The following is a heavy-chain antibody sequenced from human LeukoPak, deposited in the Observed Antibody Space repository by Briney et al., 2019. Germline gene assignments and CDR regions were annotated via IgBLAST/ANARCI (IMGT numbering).Heavy chain of an antibody. D-gene: IGHD4-17*01. CDR3: AKDMDHDYDDYGFDY. CDR1: GFTFSSNV. J-gene: IGHJ4*02. Sequence: GGSLRLSCAASGFTFSSNVMSWVRQAPGKGLEWVSSVSGSGGSIYYADSVKGRFTSSRGNSKNTLYLQMNSLRAEDTAVYYCAKDMDHDYDDYGFDYWGQGTLVTVSS. V-gene: IGHV3-23*01. CDR2: VSGSGGSI.